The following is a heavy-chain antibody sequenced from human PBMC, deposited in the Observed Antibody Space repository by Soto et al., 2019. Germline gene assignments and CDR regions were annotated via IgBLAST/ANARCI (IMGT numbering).Heavy chain of an antibody. D-gene: IGHD3-16*01. CDR3: ARKRALGGGYSWFDP. Sequence: QLQLQESGPGLVKPSETLSLTCTVSGGSISSSSYYWGWIRQPPGKGLEWIGSIYYSGSTYYNPSLKSRVTISVDTSKTQFSLKLSSVTAADTAVYYCARKRALGGGYSWFDPWGQGTLVTVSS. CDR1: GGSISSSSYY. CDR2: IYYSGST. J-gene: IGHJ5*02. V-gene: IGHV4-39*01.